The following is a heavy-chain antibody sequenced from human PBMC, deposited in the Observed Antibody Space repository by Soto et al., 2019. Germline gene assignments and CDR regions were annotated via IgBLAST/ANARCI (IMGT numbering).Heavy chain of an antibody. D-gene: IGHD6-13*01. CDR2: IYYSGST. J-gene: IGHJ4*02. V-gene: IGHV4-59*01. CDR1: GGSISSYY. Sequence: PSETLSLTCTVSGGSISSYYWSWIRQPPGKGLEWIGYIYYSGSTNYNPSLKSRVTISVDTSKNQFSLKLSSVTAADTAVYYCASSRGYSSSWYLYWGQGTLVTVSS. CDR3: ASSRGYSSSWYLY.